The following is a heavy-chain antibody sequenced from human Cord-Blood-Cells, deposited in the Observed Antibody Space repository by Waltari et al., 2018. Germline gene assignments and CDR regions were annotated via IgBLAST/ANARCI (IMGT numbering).Heavy chain of an antibody. CDR1: FTVSSNY. CDR2: IYSGGST. V-gene: IGHV3-53*01. Sequence: FTVSSNYMSWVRQAPGKGLEWVSVIYSGGSTYYADSVKGRFTISRDNSKNTLYLQMNSLRAEDTAVYYCARYDFWSGYYTAFDIWGQGTMVTVSS. D-gene: IGHD3-3*01. CDR3: ARYDFWSGYYTAFDI. J-gene: IGHJ3*02.